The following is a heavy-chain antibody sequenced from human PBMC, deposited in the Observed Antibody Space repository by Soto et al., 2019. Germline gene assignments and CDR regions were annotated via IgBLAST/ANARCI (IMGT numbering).Heavy chain of an antibody. Sequence: QVQLVESGGGLVKPGGSLRLSCAASGFTFSDYYMSWIRQAAGKGLEWISSIDTSGSAIYYADSVQGRFTISRDNAKNSRYLQMNRLRAEDTAVYYCARDLEKYGSGSFFADWGQGTLVTVSS. J-gene: IGHJ4*02. D-gene: IGHD3-10*01. V-gene: IGHV3-11*01. CDR2: IDTSGSAI. CDR1: GFTFSDYY. CDR3: ARDLEKYGSGSFFAD.